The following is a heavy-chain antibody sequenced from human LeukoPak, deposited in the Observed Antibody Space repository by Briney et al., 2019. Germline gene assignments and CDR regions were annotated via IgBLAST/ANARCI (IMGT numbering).Heavy chain of an antibody. V-gene: IGHV3-7*04. CDR3: ARDSPEGNNWGSEPTFDY. J-gene: IGHJ4*02. CDR2: IKGDGSKK. D-gene: IGHD1-1*01. CDR1: GFTLSRYW. Sequence: GGSLSLSCTASGFTLSRYWMSWVRQAPGKGLEWVADIKGDGSKKYYADSVKGRFTISRDNAENSLYLHMNSLRAEDTAVYFCARDSPEGNNWGSEPTFDYWGQGILVTVSS.